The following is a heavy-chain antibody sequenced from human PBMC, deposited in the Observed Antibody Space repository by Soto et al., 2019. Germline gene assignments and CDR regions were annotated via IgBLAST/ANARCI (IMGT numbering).Heavy chain of an antibody. Sequence: QVQLVESGGGVVQPGRSLRLSCAAYVFTFSSYSMHWVRQATGKGLARVEVISYDGSNNHYADAVKCRFTISRDNSKNTLYLQMNSMRAEDTAVYYCAKYGDWGEQTHGSNAFDIWGQGTMVTVSS. CDR1: VFTFSSYS. J-gene: IGHJ3*02. D-gene: IGHD4-17*01. CDR3: AKYGDWGEQTHGSNAFDI. V-gene: IGHV3-30*18. CDR2: ISYDGSNN.